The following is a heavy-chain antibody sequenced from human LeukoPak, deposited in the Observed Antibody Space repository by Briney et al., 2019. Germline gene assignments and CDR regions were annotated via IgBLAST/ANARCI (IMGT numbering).Heavy chain of an antibody. J-gene: IGHJ4*02. V-gene: IGHV4-61*02. CDR2: IYTSGST. D-gene: IGHD1-26*01. Sequence: SETLSLTCTVSGGSISSGSYYWSWIRQPAGKGLEWIGRIYTSGSTNYNPSLKSRVTISVDTSKNQFSLKLSSVTAADTAVYYCARARPVGATTGNFDYWGQGTLVTVSS. CDR1: GGSISSGSYY. CDR3: ARARPVGATTGNFDY.